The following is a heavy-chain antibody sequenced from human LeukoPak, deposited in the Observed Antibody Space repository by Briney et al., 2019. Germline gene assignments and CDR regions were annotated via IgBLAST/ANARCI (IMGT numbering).Heavy chain of an antibody. CDR2: IHTDNGDT. J-gene: IGHJ4*02. CDR3: ARVGYYYDSSGYFY. D-gene: IGHD3-22*01. Sequence: ASVKVSCKASGYNFISYAMHWVRQAPGQRLEWMGWIHTDNGDTKYSHYFLGRVTITRDTSANTAYMELSSLRSEDTAVYYCARVGYYYDSSGYFYWGQGTLVTVSS. CDR1: GYNFISYA. V-gene: IGHV1-3*04.